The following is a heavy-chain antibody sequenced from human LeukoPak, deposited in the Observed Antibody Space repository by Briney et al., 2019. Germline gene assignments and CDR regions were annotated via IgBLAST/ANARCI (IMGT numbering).Heavy chain of an antibody. Sequence: GGSLRLSCAASGFTVSSNYMSWVRQAPGKGLEWVSVIYSGGSTYYADSVKGRFTISRDNSKNTLYLQMNSLRAEDTAVYYCARVRDDYGDLCYFDYWGQGTLVTVS. V-gene: IGHV3-53*01. J-gene: IGHJ4*02. CDR1: GFTVSSNY. CDR2: IYSGGST. D-gene: IGHD4-17*01. CDR3: ARVRDDYGDLCYFDY.